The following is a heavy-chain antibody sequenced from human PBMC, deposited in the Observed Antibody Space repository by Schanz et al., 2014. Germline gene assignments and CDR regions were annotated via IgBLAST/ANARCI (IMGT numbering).Heavy chain of an antibody. D-gene: IGHD1-26*01. V-gene: IGHV4-59*01. Sequence: QVQLQESGPGLVKPSETLSLTCTVSGGSINNYHWSWIRQPPGMGLEWLGYIYSSGNTNYNPSLKRRVTISLDTSKNQFSLTLTSVAASDTAVYYCARVPEPGWFDPWGQGTLVTVSS. J-gene: IGHJ5*02. CDR2: IYSSGNT. CDR3: ARVPEPGWFDP. CDR1: GGSINNYH.